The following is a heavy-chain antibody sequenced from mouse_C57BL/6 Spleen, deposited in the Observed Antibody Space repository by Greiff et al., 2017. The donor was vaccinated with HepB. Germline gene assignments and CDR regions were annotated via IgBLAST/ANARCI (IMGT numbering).Heavy chain of an antibody. CDR3: VRGRPDYGLAMYY. J-gene: IGHJ4*01. CDR1: GYTFTDYY. V-gene: IGHV1-26*01. CDR2: INPNNGGT. D-gene: IGHD2-4*01. Sequence: EVQLQQSGPELVKPGASVKISCKASGYTFTDYYMNWVKQSHGKSLEWIGDINPNNGGTSYNQKFKGKATLTVDKSSSTAYMELRSLTSEDSAVYYCVRGRPDYGLAMYYWGQGTSVTVSS.